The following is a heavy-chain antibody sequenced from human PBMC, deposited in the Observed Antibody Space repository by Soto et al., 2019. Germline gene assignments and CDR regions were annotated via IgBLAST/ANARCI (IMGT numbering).Heavy chain of an antibody. D-gene: IGHD3-22*01. J-gene: IGHJ4*02. CDR1: GGSVSSTSYY. V-gene: IGHV4-39*01. Sequence: SETLSLTCTVSGGSVSSTSYYWGWIRQPPGKGLEWIGGISYSGSAYYNPSLKSRVTMSVDTSKNQFSLNPNSVTAADTAIYYCARMVVVATFDSWGQGTLVTVSS. CDR2: ISYSGSA. CDR3: ARMVVVATFDS.